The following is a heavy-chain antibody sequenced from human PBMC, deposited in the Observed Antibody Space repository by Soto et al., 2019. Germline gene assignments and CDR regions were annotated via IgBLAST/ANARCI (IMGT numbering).Heavy chain of an antibody. CDR3: ARVGAAAGYNWFDP. D-gene: IGHD6-13*01. Sequence: LSLTCTVSGGSISSGGYYWSWIRQHPGKGLEWIGYIYYSGSTYYNPSLKSRVTISVDTSKNQFSLKLSSVTAADTAVYYCARVGAAAGYNWFDPWGQGTLVTVSS. J-gene: IGHJ5*02. CDR1: GGSISSGGYY. V-gene: IGHV4-31*03. CDR2: IYYSGST.